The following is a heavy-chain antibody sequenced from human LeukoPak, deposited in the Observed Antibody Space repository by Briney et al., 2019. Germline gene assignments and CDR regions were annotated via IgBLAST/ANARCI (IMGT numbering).Heavy chain of an antibody. V-gene: IGHV4-4*07. CDR1: GDPLSRYF. Sequence: PETLKLTCPARGDPLSRYFWSWVGQPDGKGLEWIGRIYTSGSTNYNPSLKSRVTISVDTSKNQFSLKLSSVTAADTAVYYCARLGVVRGVIGWFDPWGQGTLVTVSS. D-gene: IGHD3-10*01. CDR3: ARLGVVRGVIGWFDP. CDR2: IYTSGST. J-gene: IGHJ5*02.